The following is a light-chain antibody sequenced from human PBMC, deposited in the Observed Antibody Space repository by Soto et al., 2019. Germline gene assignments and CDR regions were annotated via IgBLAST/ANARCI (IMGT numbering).Light chain of an antibody. Sequence: IVLTQSPATLSLSPGERATLSCRASESIRTFIAWYQQKPGQSPRLLIDGASNRATGIPARFSGSGSGADFTLTISSLDPEDSAVYYCQQRSNWPPYTFGQGTKLEIK. J-gene: IGKJ2*01. V-gene: IGKV3-11*01. CDR3: QQRSNWPPYT. CDR2: GAS. CDR1: ESIRTF.